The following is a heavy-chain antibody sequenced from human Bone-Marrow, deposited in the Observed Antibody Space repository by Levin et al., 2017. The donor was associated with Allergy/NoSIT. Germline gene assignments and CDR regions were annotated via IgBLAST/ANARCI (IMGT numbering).Heavy chain of an antibody. CDR3: TRGRGSYYFDY. V-gene: IGHV1-3*01. Sequence: ISCKASGYTFSSYAMNWVRQAPGQRLEWMGWINAGNGNTKYSQKFQGRVTITRDTSASTAYMELSSLRSEDTAVYYCTRGRGSYYFDYWGQGTLVTVSS. D-gene: IGHD3-16*01. CDR1: GYTFSSYA. CDR2: INAGNGNT. J-gene: IGHJ4*02.